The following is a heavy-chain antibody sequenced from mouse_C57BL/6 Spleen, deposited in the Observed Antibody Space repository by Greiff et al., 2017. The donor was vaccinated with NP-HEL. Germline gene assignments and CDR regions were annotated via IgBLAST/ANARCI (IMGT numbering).Heavy chain of an antibody. Sequence: VQLQQSGPELVKPGASVKISCKASGYTFTDYYMNWVKQSHGKSLEWIGDINPNNGGTSYNQKFKGKATLTVDKSSSTAYMELRSLTSEDSAVYYCARSRWLLKTDAMDYWGQGTSVTVSS. J-gene: IGHJ4*01. V-gene: IGHV1-26*01. CDR3: ARSRWLLKTDAMDY. D-gene: IGHD2-3*01. CDR1: GYTFTDYY. CDR2: INPNNGGT.